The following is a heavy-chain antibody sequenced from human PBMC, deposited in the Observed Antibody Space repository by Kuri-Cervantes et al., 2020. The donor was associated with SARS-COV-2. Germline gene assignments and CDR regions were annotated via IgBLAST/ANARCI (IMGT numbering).Heavy chain of an antibody. CDR3: AKDHLKWLVPKTDAFDI. CDR2: ISSSSSYI. J-gene: IGHJ3*02. CDR1: GFTIGSYS. V-gene: IGHV3-21*04. Sequence: GGSLRLSCAASGFTIGSYSMNWVRQAPGKGLEWVSSISSSSSYIYYADSVKGRFTISRDNAKNSLYLQMNSLRAEDTAVYYCAKDHLKWLVPKTDAFDIWGQGTMVTVSS. D-gene: IGHD6-19*01.